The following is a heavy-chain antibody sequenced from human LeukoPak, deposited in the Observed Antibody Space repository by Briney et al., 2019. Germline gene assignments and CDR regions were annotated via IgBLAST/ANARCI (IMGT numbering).Heavy chain of an antibody. CDR3: ARESRAAATFDY. J-gene: IGHJ4*02. CDR2: IYSGGST. CDR1: GFTVSSNY. D-gene: IGHD6-13*01. Sequence: GGSLRLSCAASGFTVSSNYMSWVRQAPGKGLEWVSVIYSGGSTYYADSVKGRFTISGDNSKNTLYLQMNSLRAEDTAVYYCARESRAAATFDYWGQGTLVTVSS. V-gene: IGHV3-53*01.